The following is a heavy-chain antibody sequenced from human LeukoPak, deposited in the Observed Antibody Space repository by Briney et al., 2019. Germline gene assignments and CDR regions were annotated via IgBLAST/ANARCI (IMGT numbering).Heavy chain of an antibody. CDR3: ARQNTPHGNFDY. D-gene: IGHD1-26*01. CDR1: GFTFSSYA. V-gene: IGHV3-30*14. Sequence: GGSLRLSCEASGFTFSSYAMHWVRQAPGKGLEWVAVISYDGSNRYYADAVKGRFTISRENAKKSLFLQMNSLRAEDTAVYYCARQNTPHGNFDYWGQGTLVTVSS. J-gene: IGHJ4*02. CDR2: ISYDGSNR.